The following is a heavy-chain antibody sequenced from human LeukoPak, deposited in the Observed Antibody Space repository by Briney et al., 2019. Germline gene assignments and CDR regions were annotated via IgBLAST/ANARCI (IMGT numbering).Heavy chain of an antibody. D-gene: IGHD3-3*01. J-gene: IGHJ5*02. CDR2: INHSGST. V-gene: IGHV4-34*01. CDR1: GGSFSGYY. CDR3: ARERYDFWSGHPSHWFDP. Sequence: SETLSLTCAVYGGSFSGYYWSWIRQPPGKGLEWIGEINHSGSTNYNPSLKSRVTISVDTSKNQFSLKLSSVTAADTAVYYCARERYDFWSGHPSHWFDPWGQGTLVTVSS.